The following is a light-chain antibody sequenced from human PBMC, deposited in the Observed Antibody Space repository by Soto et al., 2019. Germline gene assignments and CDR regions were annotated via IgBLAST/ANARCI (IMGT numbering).Light chain of an antibody. Sequence: QLVLTQPPSASGTPGQRVTISCSGSSSNIGSNTVNWYQQLPGTAPTHLIYSNNQRPSGVPDRFSGSKSGTSASLAISGLQSEDEADYDCAAWDDSLNGPVVFGGGTKLTVL. CDR3: AAWDDSLNGPVV. V-gene: IGLV1-44*01. CDR2: SNN. CDR1: SSNIGSNT. J-gene: IGLJ2*01.